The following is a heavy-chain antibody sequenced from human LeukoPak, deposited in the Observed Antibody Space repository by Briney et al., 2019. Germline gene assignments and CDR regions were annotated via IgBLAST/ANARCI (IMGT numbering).Heavy chain of an antibody. CDR3: ARLSRGIQLWLRPVYYFDY. V-gene: IGHV4-39*01. CDR1: GCSISSSRYY. Sequence: SETLSLTCTVSGCSISSSRYYWGWIRQPPGKGLEWFGSIYYSGSTYYNPSLKSRVTISVDTSKNQFSLKLSSVTAADTAVYYCARLSRGIQLWLRPVYYFDYWGQGTLVTVSS. D-gene: IGHD5-18*01. CDR2: IYYSGST. J-gene: IGHJ4*02.